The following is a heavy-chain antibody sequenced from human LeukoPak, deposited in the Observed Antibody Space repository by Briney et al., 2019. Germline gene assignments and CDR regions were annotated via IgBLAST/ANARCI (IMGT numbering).Heavy chain of an antibody. CDR2: ISAYNGNT. D-gene: IGHD3-3*01. CDR3: ARDLFGVVNGRFDP. CDR1: GYTFTSYG. J-gene: IGHJ5*02. Sequence: ASVKVSCKASGYTFTSYGISWVRQAPGQGLEWMGWISAYNGNTNYAQELQGRVTMTTDTSTSTAYMELRSLRSDDTAVYYCARDLFGVVNGRFDPWGQGTLVTVSS. V-gene: IGHV1-18*01.